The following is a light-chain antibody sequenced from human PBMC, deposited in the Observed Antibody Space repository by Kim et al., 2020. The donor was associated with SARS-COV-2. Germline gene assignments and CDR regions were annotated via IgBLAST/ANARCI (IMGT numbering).Light chain of an antibody. CDR1: NIGSKN. J-gene: IGLJ2*01. CDR2: RDS. CDR3: QVWDSRIVV. Sequence: SYELTQPLSVSVALGQTARITCGGNNIGSKNVHWYQQKPGQAPVLVIYRDSNRPSGIPERFSGSNSGNTATLTITRAQAGDEADYYCQVWDSRIVVFGGG. V-gene: IGLV3-9*01.